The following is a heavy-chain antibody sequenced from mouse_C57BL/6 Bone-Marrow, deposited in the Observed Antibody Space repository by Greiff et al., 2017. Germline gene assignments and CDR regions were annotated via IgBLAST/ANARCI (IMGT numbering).Heavy chain of an antibody. CDR1: GFTFSDYG. J-gene: IGHJ2*01. D-gene: IGHD2-4*01. V-gene: IGHV5-17*01. CDR3: ARGRLRRAFDY. CDR2: ISSGSSTI. Sequence: EVQGVESGGGLVKPGGSLKLSCAASGFTFSDYGMHWVRQAPEKGLEWVAYISSGSSTIDYADTVKGRFTISRDNAKNTLFLQMTSMRSEDTALYYCARGRLRRAFDYWGQGTTLTVSS.